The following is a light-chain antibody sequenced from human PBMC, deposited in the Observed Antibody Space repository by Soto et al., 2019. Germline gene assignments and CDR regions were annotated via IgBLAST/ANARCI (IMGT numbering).Light chain of an antibody. CDR3: QQYGSSPT. CDR1: QTVRSSS. V-gene: IGKV3-20*01. J-gene: IGKJ1*01. CDR2: GAS. Sequence: DIVLTQSPGTLSLSPGERATLSCRASQTVRSSSLAWYQQKPGQAPRLVIYGASSRATGIPDRFSGSGSGTDFTLTISRLEPEDFAVYYCQQYGSSPTFGQGTKVDIK.